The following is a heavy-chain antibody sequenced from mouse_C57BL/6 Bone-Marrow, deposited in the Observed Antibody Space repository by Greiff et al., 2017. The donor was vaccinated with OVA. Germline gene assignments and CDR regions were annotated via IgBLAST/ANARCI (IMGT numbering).Heavy chain of an antibody. CDR3: TTLYGNYWYFDV. Sequence: EVKLEESGAELVRPGASVKLSCKASGFNIKDDYMHWVKQRPEQGLEWIGWIDPENGDTEYDWKFQGKATITADTSSNTAYLQLSNLTSEDTAVYYCTTLYGNYWYFDVWGTGTTVTVSS. D-gene: IGHD2-1*01. CDR1: GFNIKDDY. V-gene: IGHV14-4*01. J-gene: IGHJ1*03. CDR2: IDPENGDT.